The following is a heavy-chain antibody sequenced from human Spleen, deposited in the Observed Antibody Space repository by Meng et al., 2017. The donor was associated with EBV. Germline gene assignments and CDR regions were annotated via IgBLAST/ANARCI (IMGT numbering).Heavy chain of an antibody. V-gene: IGHV3-23*04. J-gene: IGHJ4*02. D-gene: IGHD1-26*01. CDR2: VSAGGGST. CDR1: GFTFSSYA. Sequence: DGPRVEVGGGLVQPGGSLRLSCAASGFTFSSYAMSWVRQAPGKGLECVSIVSAGGGSTYYADSVKGRFTISRDSSKKTVDLQMDSLRADDTAVYYCAKARGGSSRYFFDNWGQGTLVTVSS. CDR3: AKARGGSSRYFFDN.